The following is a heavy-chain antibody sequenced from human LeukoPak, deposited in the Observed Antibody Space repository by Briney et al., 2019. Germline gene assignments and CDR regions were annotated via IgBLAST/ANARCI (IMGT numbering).Heavy chain of an antibody. CDR2: LVPLLDTP. CDR1: GGTFGSFP. Sequence: GASVKVFCKISGGTFGSFPISWIRQAPGQGLEWMGGLVPLLDTPRYAQNFQDRVTITADESTSTLRMELTSVTSQDTAVYFCARIPPGSTTGGDASDIWGHGTVVTISS. D-gene: IGHD4-17*01. V-gene: IGHV1-69*13. J-gene: IGHJ3*02. CDR3: ARIPPGSTTGGDASDI.